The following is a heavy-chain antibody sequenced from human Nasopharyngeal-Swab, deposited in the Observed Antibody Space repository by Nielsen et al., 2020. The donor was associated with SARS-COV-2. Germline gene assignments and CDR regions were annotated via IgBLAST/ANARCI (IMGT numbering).Heavy chain of an antibody. CDR2: ISYDGSNK. CDR1: GFTFSSYG. CDR3: AKVETYDYVWGNYRLSFGHYGMDI. Sequence: GESLKISCAASGFTFSSYGMHWVRQAPGKGLEWVAVISYDGSNKYYADSVKGRFTISRDNSKNTLYPQMNSLRAEDTAVYYCAKVETYDYVWGNYRLSFGHYGMDIWGQGTTVTVSS. V-gene: IGHV3-30*18. D-gene: IGHD3-16*02. J-gene: IGHJ6*02.